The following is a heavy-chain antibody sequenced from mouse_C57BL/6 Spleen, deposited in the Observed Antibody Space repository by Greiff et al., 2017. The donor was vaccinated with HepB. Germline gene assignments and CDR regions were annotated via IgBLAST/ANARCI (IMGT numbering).Heavy chain of an antibody. CDR3: ARGTVGYFDY. J-gene: IGHJ2*01. CDR1: GYAFTNYL. CDR2: INPGSGGT. V-gene: IGHV1-54*01. D-gene: IGHD1-1*01. Sequence: VQRVESGAELVRPGTSVKVSCKASGYAFTNYLIEWVKQRPGQGLEWIGVINPGSGGTNYNEKFKGKATLTADKSSSTAYMQLSSLTSEDSAVYFCARGTVGYFDYWGQGTTLTVSS.